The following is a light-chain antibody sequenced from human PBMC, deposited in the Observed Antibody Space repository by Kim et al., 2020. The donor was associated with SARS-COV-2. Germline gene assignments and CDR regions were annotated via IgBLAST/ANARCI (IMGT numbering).Light chain of an antibody. CDR3: SSYAGSNDLV. V-gene: IGLV2-8*01. Sequence: GQSGDLSCTGTSSDVGRYNYVSWYQPHPGKAPKLIIYDVSKRPTGVPDRFSGAKSGNTASLTVSGLQAEDEADYYCSSYAGSNDLVFGGGTQLTVL. CDR1: SSDVGRYNY. J-gene: IGLJ2*01. CDR2: DVS.